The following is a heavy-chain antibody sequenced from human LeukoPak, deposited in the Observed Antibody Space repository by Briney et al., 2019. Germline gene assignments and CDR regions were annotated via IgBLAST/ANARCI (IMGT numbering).Heavy chain of an antibody. J-gene: IGHJ6*02. CDR2: ISGDGGTT. V-gene: IGHV3-43*02. CDR1: GFTFDNYA. Sequence: GGSLRLSCAASGFTFDNYAMNWVRPVPGKGLEWVSLISGDGGTTYYADSVKGRFTISRDNNINSLYLQMNSLRIEDTALYYCAKDISRHCASTSCYPLHWGQGTTVTVSS. CDR3: AKDISRHCASTSCYPLH. D-gene: IGHD2-2*01.